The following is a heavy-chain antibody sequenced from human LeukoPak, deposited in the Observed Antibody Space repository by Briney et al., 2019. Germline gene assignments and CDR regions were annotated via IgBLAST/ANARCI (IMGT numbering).Heavy chain of an antibody. Sequence: GGSPRLSCAASGFTVSSNYMSWVRQAPGKGLEWVSVIYSGGSTYYADSVKGRFTISRDNSKNTLYLQVNSLRAEDTAIYYCAKLGAATGTDHWGQGTLVTVSS. CDR3: AKLGAATGTDH. V-gene: IGHV3-53*01. D-gene: IGHD6-13*01. J-gene: IGHJ4*02. CDR1: GFTVSSNY. CDR2: IYSGGST.